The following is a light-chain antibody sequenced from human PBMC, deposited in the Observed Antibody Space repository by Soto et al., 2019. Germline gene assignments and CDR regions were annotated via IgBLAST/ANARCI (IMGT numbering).Light chain of an antibody. CDR2: DVS. J-gene: IGLJ1*01. V-gene: IGLV2-14*03. Sequence: QSVLTQPPSVSGSPGQSIAISCTGTSSDVGGYNYVSWYQQHPGKAPELLIYDVSNRPSGVSNRFSGSKSGNPASLTISGLQAEDEADFYCSSYTSSGSYVFGTGTQLTVL. CDR1: SSDVGGYNY. CDR3: SSYTSSGSYV.